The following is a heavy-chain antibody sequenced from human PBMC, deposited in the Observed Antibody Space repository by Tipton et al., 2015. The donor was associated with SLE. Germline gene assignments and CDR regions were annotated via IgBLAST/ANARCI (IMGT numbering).Heavy chain of an antibody. CDR2: INHSGST. CDR1: GGSFSGYY. V-gene: IGHV4-34*01. Sequence: TLSLTCAVYGGSFSGYYWSWIRQPPGKGLKWIGEINHSGSTNYNPSLKSRVTISVDTSKKQFSLKLSSVTAADTAVYYCASRGRMIAVAVRHAFDSWGQGTLVTVSS. J-gene: IGHJ3*01. CDR3: ASRGRMIAVAVRHAFDS. D-gene: IGHD6-19*01.